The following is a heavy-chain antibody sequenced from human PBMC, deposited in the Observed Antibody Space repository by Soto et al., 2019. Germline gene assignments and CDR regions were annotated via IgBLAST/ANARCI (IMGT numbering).Heavy chain of an antibody. D-gene: IGHD3-10*01. CDR2: ISAYNGNT. CDR1: GYTFTSYG. V-gene: IGHV1-18*01. Sequence: GASVKVCCKASGYTFTSYGISWVRQAPGQGLEWMGWISAYNGNTNYAQKLQGRVTMTTDTSTSTAYMELRSLRSDDTAVYYCARDRYYGSGNSNEYFQHWGQGTLVTVSS. J-gene: IGHJ1*01. CDR3: ARDRYYGSGNSNEYFQH.